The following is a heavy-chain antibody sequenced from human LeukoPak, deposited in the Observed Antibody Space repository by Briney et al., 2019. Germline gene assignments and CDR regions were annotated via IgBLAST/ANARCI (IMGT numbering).Heavy chain of an antibody. D-gene: IGHD2-15*01. CDR3: ARNLDSDDQVVVY. J-gene: IGHJ4*02. CDR1: GFTFSSYS. Sequence: PGGSLRLSCAASGFTFSSYSMNWVRQAPGKGLEWVSYISRSGNTIYYGDSVKGRFTISRDNAKNSLYLQMNSLRAEDTAVYYCARNLDSDDQVVVYWGQGTLVTVSS. CDR2: ISRSGNTI. V-gene: IGHV3-48*04.